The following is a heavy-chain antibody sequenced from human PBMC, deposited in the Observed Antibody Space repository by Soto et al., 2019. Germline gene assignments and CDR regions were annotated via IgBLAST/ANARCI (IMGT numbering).Heavy chain of an antibody. Sequence: VQLVESGGGVVQPGRSLRLSCAASGFTFSSYGMHWVRQAPGKGLEWVAVISYDGSNKYYADSVKGRFTISRDNSMNTLYLQMNSLRAEDTAVYYCAKDDYGVYFDYWGQGTLVTVSS. CDR3: AKDDYGVYFDY. D-gene: IGHD4-17*01. CDR2: ISYDGSNK. J-gene: IGHJ4*02. CDR1: GFTFSSYG. V-gene: IGHV3-30*18.